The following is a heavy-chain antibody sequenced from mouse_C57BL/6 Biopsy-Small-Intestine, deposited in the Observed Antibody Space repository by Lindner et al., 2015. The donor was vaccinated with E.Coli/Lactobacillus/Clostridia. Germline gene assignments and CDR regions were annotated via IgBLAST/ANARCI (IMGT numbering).Heavy chain of an antibody. V-gene: IGHV1-55*01. D-gene: IGHD2-13*01. CDR2: ISGHNGNT. Sequence: SVKVSCKASGYTFSSSGITWVRQAPGQGLEWMGWISGHNGNTNYARNFQGRVTMTTDTSTSTAYMELRSLRSDDTAVYYCAREVLIVSDYMFVDYQNYYMDVWGKGTTVTVSS. CDR1: GYTFSSSG. J-gene: IGHJ1*03. CDR3: AREVLIVSDYMFVDYQNYYMDV.